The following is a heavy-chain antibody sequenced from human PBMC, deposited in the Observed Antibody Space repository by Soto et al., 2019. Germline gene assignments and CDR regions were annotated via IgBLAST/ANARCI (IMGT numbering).Heavy chain of an antibody. V-gene: IGHV4-4*07. Sequence: SETLSLTCTVSGGSISSYDWSWIRQPAGKGLEWIGRIYASGSTNYNPSLKSRVTMSVDTSKNQFSLKLSSLTAADTAVYYCARDRAVTGNDTWSDPWGQGALVTVSS. CDR1: GGSISSYD. D-gene: IGHD1-20*01. CDR3: ARDRAVTGNDTWSDP. CDR2: IYASGST. J-gene: IGHJ5*02.